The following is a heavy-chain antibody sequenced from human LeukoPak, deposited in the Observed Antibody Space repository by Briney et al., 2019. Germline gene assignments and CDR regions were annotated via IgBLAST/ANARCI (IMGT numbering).Heavy chain of an antibody. CDR2: INPNSGGT. Sequence: ASVKVSCKASGYTFTSYGISWVRQAPGQALEWMGWINPNSGGTNYAQKFQGRVTMTRDTSISTAYMELSRLRSDDTAVYYCARDFVRGYSYGIDAFDIWGQGTMVTVSS. D-gene: IGHD5-18*01. CDR1: GYTFTSYG. J-gene: IGHJ3*02. CDR3: ARDFVRGYSYGIDAFDI. V-gene: IGHV1-2*02.